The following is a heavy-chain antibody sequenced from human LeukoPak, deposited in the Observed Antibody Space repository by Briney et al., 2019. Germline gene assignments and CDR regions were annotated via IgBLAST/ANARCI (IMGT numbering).Heavy chain of an antibody. CDR2: IYYSGST. J-gene: IGHJ5*02. Sequence: PSETLSLTCTVSGGSFSNYWSWIRQPPGKGLEWIGYIYYSGSTNYNPSLKSRVTISVDTSKNQFSLNLSSVTAADTAVYYCARHPTALVSSGFDPWGQGTLVTVSS. V-gene: IGHV4-59*08. CDR3: ARHPTALVSSGFDP. D-gene: IGHD5-18*01. CDR1: GGSFSNY.